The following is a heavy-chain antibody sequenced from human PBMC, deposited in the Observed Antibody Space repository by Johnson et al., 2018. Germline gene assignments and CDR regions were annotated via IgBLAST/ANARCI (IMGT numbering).Heavy chain of an antibody. V-gene: IGHV1-69*01. D-gene: IGHD3-10*01. J-gene: IGHJ4*02. CDR2: IVPIMGTP. CDR1: GGSFTTYA. CDR3: ARVGFGSGKNYSDY. Sequence: QVQLVQSGAEVKEPGSSVKVSCKTSGGSFTTYAIIWVRQAPGQGLEWMGGIVPIMGTPNYAQKFQGRVTITADESTSTANMDLKSLRSEDTALYSGARVGFGSGKNYSDYWGQGTLVTVSS.